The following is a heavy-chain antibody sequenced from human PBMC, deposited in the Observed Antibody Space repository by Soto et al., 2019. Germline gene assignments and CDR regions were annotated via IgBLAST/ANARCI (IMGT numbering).Heavy chain of an antibody. CDR2: ISYTGST. Sequence: TLSLTCTVSGGSFSNGAFYWSWIRQRPGKGLEWVGYISYTGSTSYNPSLLSRLTLSVDTSNSQFSLNLTSVTAADTAVYYCERTNNQGGFGDCYDFWGQGTLVTVSS. J-gene: IGHJ4*02. CDR3: ERTNNQGGFGDCYDF. V-gene: IGHV4-31*03. CDR1: GGSFSNGAFY. D-gene: IGHD2-21*02.